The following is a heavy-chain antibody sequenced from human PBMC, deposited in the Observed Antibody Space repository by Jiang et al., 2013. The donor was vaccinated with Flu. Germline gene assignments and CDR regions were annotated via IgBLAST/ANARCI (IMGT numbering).Heavy chain of an antibody. CDR3: FFVHKSLVFFDF. V-gene: IGHV1-69*08. CDR1: GDTFTNYI. D-gene: IGHD1-1*01. CDR2: INPIFHTS. J-gene: IGHJ4*02. Sequence: SSVTVSCKASGDTFTNYIVNWVRQAPGQGLEWMGRINPIFHTSTFARKFQGRLTITADKSTNTAFMALSRLKSYDTAVYYCFFVHKSLVFFDFWGQGTLVTVSS.